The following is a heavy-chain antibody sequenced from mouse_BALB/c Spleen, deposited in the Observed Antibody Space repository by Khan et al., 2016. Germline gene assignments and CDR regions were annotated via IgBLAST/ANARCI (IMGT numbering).Heavy chain of an antibody. CDR3: AIYCGSSYYAMDY. V-gene: IGHV3-8*02. J-gene: IGHJ4*01. CDR1: GDSITSGY. Sequence: VQLQQSGPSLVKPSQTLSLTCSVTGDSITSGYWNWIRKFPGNKLEYMGYISYSGSTYYNPSLKSRISITRDTSKNQYYLQLNSVTTEDTATYFSAIYCGSSYYAMDYWGQGTSVTVSS. D-gene: IGHD1-1*01. CDR2: ISYSGST.